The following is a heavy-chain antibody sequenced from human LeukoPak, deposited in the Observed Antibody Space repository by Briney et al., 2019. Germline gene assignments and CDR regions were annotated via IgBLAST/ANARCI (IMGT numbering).Heavy chain of an antibody. CDR3: AREATGDGGSFDY. D-gene: IGHD4-23*01. Sequence: GSLRLSCAASGFTFSSYGMHWVRQAPGKGLEWVAFIRYDGSNKYYADSVKGRFTISRDNSKNTLYLQMNSLRAEDTAVYYCAREATGDGGSFDYWGQGTLVTVSS. V-gene: IGHV3-30*02. CDR1: GFTFSSYG. CDR2: IRYDGSNK. J-gene: IGHJ4*02.